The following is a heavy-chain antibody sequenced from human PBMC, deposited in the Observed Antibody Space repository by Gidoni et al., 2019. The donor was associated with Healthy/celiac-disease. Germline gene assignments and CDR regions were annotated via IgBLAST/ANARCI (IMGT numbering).Heavy chain of an antibody. D-gene: IGHD3-9*01. Sequence: QQQLPESGPGLVKPPETLSLTCTASGCPICSSSSDWRWISQPPGKGLEWSGRIYYSRNTYYNPSLKGRVTISVDTSKNQFYLKLISVTASDTAVYYCARLTGNYADYWGQGTLVTVSS. CDR1: GCPICSSSSD. V-gene: IGHV4-39*01. J-gene: IGHJ4*02. CDR3: ARLTGNYADY. CDR2: IYYSRNT.